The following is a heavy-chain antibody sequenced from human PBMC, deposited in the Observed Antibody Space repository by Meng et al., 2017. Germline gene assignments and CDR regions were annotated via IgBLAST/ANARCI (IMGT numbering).Heavy chain of an antibody. CDR1: GLRLTDGW. Sequence: VELGEVVVGSVVTGGVVSVCCDASGLRLTDGWMSLVRQAPGKGLEWGGSIERKSDGGRIYYAAPVKGRFTISRDASKNTLYLHMDSLRNEDTAVYFCAKGAAAADHWGQGTLVTVSS. V-gene: IGHV3-15*04. CDR2: IERKSDGGRI. J-gene: IGHJ4*02. CDR3: AKGAAAADH. D-gene: IGHD6-13*01.